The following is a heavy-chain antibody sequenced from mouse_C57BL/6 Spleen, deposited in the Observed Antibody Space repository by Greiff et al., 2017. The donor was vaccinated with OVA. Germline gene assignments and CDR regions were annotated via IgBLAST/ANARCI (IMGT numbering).Heavy chain of an antibody. D-gene: IGHD2-1*01. CDR1: GFTFSDYG. J-gene: IGHJ4*01. CDR2: ISSGSSTI. CDR3: ARKFYGNYVDYAMDY. Sequence: EVKLVESGGGLVKPGGSLKLSCAASGFTFSDYGMHWVRQAPEKGLEWVAYISSGSSTIYYADTVKGRFTISRDNAKNTLFLQMTSLRSEDTAMYYCARKFYGNYVDYAMDYWGQGTSVTVSS. V-gene: IGHV5-17*01.